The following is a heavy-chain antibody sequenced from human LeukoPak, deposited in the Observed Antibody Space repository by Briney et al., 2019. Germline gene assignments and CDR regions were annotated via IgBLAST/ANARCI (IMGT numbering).Heavy chain of an antibody. Sequence: ASVKVSCKASGYTFSSHGFSWVRQAPGQGLEWMGWSSVYNGNTNYAQKLQGRVSMTTDTSTSTAYLEVTGLTSDDTAVYYCARDYYANYRGTSGYLDSWGQGTLVIVSS. CDR2: SSVYNGNT. J-gene: IGHJ4*02. CDR1: GYTFSSHG. D-gene: IGHD4/OR15-4a*01. V-gene: IGHV1-18*01. CDR3: ARDYYANYRGTSGYLDS.